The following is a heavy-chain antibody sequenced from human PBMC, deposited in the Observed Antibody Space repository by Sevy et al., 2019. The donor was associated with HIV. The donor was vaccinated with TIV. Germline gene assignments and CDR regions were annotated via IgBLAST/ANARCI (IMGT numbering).Heavy chain of an antibody. Sequence: GGSLRLSCAASGFTFSSYSMNWVRQAPGKGLEWVSSISSSSSYIYYADSVKGRFTISRDNAKNSLYLQMNSLRAEDTAVYYCARGVNWHDAGDCFDYWGQGTLVTVSS. J-gene: IGHJ4*02. V-gene: IGHV3-21*01. CDR2: ISSSSSYI. D-gene: IGHD1-1*01. CDR3: ARGVNWHDAGDCFDY. CDR1: GFTFSSYS.